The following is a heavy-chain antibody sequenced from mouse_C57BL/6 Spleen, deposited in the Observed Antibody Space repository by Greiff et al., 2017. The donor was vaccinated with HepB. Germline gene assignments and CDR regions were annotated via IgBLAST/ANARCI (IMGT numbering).Heavy chain of an antibody. D-gene: IGHD2-4*01. CDR3: ARKPNYDEGYAMDY. CDR1: GFSLTSYG. Sequence: VQLQQSGPGLVQPSQSLSITCTVSGFSLTSYGVHWVRQSPGKGLEWLGVIWSGGSTDYNAAFISRLSISKDNSKSQVFFKMNSLQADDTAIYYWARKPNYDEGYAMDYWGQGTSVTVSS. V-gene: IGHV2-2*01. J-gene: IGHJ4*01. CDR2: IWSGGST.